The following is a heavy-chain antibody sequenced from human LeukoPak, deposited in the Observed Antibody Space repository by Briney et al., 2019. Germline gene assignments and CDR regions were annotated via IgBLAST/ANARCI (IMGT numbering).Heavy chain of an antibody. V-gene: IGHV1-2*02. Sequence: ASVKVSCKASGYTFTGYYMHWARQAPGQGLEWMGWINPNSGGTNYVQKLQGRVTMTRDTSISTAYMELSRLRSDDTAVYYCARSLGYSSSWYSWGQGTLVTVSS. J-gene: IGHJ5*02. CDR2: INPNSGGT. CDR1: GYTFTGYY. D-gene: IGHD6-13*01. CDR3: ARSLGYSSSWYS.